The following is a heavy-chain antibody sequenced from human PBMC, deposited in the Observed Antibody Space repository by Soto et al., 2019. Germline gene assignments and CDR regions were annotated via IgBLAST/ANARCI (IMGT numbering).Heavy chain of an antibody. V-gene: IGHV1-3*01. CDR3: YSVSSSWSFDY. CDR1: GYTFTSYA. Sequence: QVQLVQSGAEVKKPGASVKVSCQASGYTFTSYAMHGVRQAPGQRLEWMGWINAGNGNTKYSQTFQGRVTITRDTSASTAYMELSSLRSEDTAVYYFYSVSSSWSFDYWCQGTLNTVSS. J-gene: IGHJ4*02. D-gene: IGHD6-13*01. CDR2: INAGNGNT.